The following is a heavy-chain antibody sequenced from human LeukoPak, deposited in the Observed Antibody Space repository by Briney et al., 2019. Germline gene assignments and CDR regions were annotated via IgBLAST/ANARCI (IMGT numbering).Heavy chain of an antibody. D-gene: IGHD5-18*01. J-gene: IGHJ4*02. CDR3: ARVEYSYGYPTKN. CDR2: IYYSGST. CDR1: GGSISSGDYY. Sequence: LQTLSLTCTVSGGSISSGDYYWSWIRQPPGKGLEWIGYIYYSGSTYYNPSLKSRVTISVDTSKNQFSLKLSSVTAADTAVYYCARVEYSYGYPTKNWGQGTLVTVSS. V-gene: IGHV4-30-4*01.